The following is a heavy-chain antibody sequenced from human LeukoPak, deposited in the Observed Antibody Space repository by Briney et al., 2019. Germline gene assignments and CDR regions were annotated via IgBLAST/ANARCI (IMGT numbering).Heavy chain of an antibody. CDR2: ISGSGGST. V-gene: IGHV3-23*01. CDR3: AKDACRSAGCYDDY. J-gene: IGHJ4*02. CDR1: GFTFSSYA. D-gene: IGHD2-8*02. Sequence: GSLRLSCAASGFTFSSYAMTWVRQAPEKGLEWVSTISGSGGSTYSADSVKGRFAISRDNSKNMLYLQMNSLRAEDTAIYYCAKDACRSAGCYDDYWGQGTLVTVSS.